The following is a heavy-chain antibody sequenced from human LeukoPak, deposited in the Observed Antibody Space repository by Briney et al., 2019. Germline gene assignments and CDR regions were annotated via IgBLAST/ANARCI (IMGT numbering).Heavy chain of an antibody. CDR2: IIPIFGTA. D-gene: IGHD1-26*01. CDR3: ACLVGATTIFWFDP. Sequence: GASVKVSCKASGGTFSSYAISWVRQAPGQGLEWMGGIIPIFGTANYAQKFQGRVTTTADESTSAAYMELSSLRSEDTAVYYCACLVGATTIFWFDPWGQGTLVTVSS. V-gene: IGHV1-69*13. J-gene: IGHJ5*02. CDR1: GGTFSSYA.